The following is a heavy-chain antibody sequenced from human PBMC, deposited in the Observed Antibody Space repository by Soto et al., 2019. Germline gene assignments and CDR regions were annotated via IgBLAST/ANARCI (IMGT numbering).Heavy chain of an antibody. Sequence: QVQLQESGPGLVKPSQTLSLTCTVSGVSISSGGYYWSWIRQHPGKGMEWIGYIYYTGRTYYNPSHKSRVTMSLDTSKNQFSLKLSSVTVADTAVYYCARGSQLERDAFDIWGQGTMVTVSS. CDR3: ARGSQLERDAFDI. V-gene: IGHV4-31*03. D-gene: IGHD1-1*01. CDR2: IYYTGRT. CDR1: GVSISSGGYY. J-gene: IGHJ3*02.